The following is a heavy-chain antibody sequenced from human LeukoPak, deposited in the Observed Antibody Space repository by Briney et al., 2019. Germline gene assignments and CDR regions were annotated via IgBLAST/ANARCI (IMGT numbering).Heavy chain of an antibody. Sequence: GGSLRLSSAASGFTFSSYSMNWVRQAPGKGLEWVSSISSSSSYIYYADSVKGRFTISRDNAKNSLYLQMNSLRAEDMAVYYCATLDSSGYYSAFDYWGQGTLVTVSS. CDR1: GFTFSSYS. J-gene: IGHJ4*02. V-gene: IGHV3-21*01. CDR3: ATLDSSGYYSAFDY. CDR2: ISSSSSYI. D-gene: IGHD3-22*01.